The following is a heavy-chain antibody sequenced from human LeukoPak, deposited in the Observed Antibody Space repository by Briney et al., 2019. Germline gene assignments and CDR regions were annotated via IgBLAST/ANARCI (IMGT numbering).Heavy chain of an antibody. J-gene: IGHJ4*02. D-gene: IGHD3-3*01. CDR1: GYSISRAYY. CDR3: ARGSPTYLEWLSTFDY. CDR2: IYTSGST. Sequence: SETLSLTCSVSGYSISRAYYWSWIRQPAGKGLEWIGRIYTSGSTNYNPSLKSRVTISVDTSKNQFSLKLSSVTAADTAVYYCARGSPTYLEWLSTFDYWGQGTLVTVSS. V-gene: IGHV4-61*02.